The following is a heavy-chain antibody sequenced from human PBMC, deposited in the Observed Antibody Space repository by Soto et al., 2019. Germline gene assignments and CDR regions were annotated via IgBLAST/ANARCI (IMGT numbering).Heavy chain of an antibody. CDR2: ISYDGSNK. J-gene: IGHJ4*02. CDR3: AKATAYSSRRPY. V-gene: IGHV3-30*18. Sequence: GGSLRLSCAASGFTFSSYGMHWVRQAPGKGLEWVAVISYDGSNKYYADSVKGRFTISRDSSKNTLYLQMNSLRAEDTAVYYCAKATAYSSRRPYWGQGTLVTVSS. CDR1: GFTFSSYG. D-gene: IGHD6-13*01.